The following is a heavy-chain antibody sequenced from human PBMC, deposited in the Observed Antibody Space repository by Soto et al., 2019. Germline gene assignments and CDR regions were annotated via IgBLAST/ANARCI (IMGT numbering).Heavy chain of an antibody. CDR3: ARDRRVTIFGVVNYYYYGKDV. V-gene: IGHV4-30-4*01. D-gene: IGHD3-3*01. CDR1: GGSISSGDYY. Sequence: PSETLSLTCTVSGGSISSGDYYWSWIRQPPGKGLEWIGYIYYSGSTYYNPSLKSRVTISVDTSKNQFSLKLSSVTAADTAVYYCARDRRVTIFGVVNYYYYGKDVWGQGTTVTVSS. J-gene: IGHJ6*02. CDR2: IYYSGST.